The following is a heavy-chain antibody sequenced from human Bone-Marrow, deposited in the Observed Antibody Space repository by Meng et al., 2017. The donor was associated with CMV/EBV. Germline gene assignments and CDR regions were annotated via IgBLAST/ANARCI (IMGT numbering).Heavy chain of an antibody. J-gene: IGHJ4*02. CDR2: INNNGGST. V-gene: IGHV3-64*02. CDR3: AKVGSKWSFDY. Sequence: GESLKISCVVSGFIFSRYAMHWVRQAPGKGLEYVSGINNNGGSTYYADPVRGRFTISRDNSKNTLYLQMNSLRAEDTAVYYCAKVGSKWSFDYWGQGTLVTVSS. CDR1: GFIFSRYA. D-gene: IGHD1-26*01.